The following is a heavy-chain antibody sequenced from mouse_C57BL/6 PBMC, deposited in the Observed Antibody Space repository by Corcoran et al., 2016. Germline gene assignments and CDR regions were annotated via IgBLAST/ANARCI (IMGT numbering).Heavy chain of an antibody. CDR1: GYTFTDYY. J-gene: IGHJ2*01. CDR2: INPYNGGT. CDR3: ARLDYYGISDY. V-gene: IGHV1-19*01. D-gene: IGHD1-1*01. Sequence: EVQLQQSGPVLVKPGASVKMSCKASGYTFTDYYMNWVKQSHGKSLEWIGVINPYNGGTSYNQKFKGKATLTVDKSSSTAYMELNSLTSEDSAVYYCARLDYYGISDYWGQGTTLTVSS.